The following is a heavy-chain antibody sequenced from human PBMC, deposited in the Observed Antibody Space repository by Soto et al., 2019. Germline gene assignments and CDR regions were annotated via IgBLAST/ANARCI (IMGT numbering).Heavy chain of an antibody. Sequence: EVQVSESGGGLVQPGGSLRLSCTASGFTFSSSAMTWVRQAPGKGLEWVSAISGGDGSPSYADSVKGRFTISRDNSKHTLYLPMNRLRAADTAAYYCAKWHTYNYDSLAFSGFDCWGQGTQVTVSS. V-gene: IGHV3-23*01. CDR2: ISGGDGSP. J-gene: IGHJ4*02. CDR3: AKWHTYNYDSLAFSGFDC. CDR1: GFTFSSSA. D-gene: IGHD3-16*01.